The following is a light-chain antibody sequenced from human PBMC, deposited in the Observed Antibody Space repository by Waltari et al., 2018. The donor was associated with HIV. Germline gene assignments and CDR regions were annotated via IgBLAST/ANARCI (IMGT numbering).Light chain of an antibody. Sequence: ENVLTQSPATLSLSPGERATLSCRTSQSVSDYLAWYQQQPGQAPRLPIYDASKRATGIPARFSGSGSGTDFTLTISSLEPEDCAVYYCQQRTNGPPRLAFGGGTKVEI. V-gene: IGKV3-11*01. J-gene: IGKJ4*01. CDR2: DAS. CDR1: QSVSDY. CDR3: QQRTNGPPRLA.